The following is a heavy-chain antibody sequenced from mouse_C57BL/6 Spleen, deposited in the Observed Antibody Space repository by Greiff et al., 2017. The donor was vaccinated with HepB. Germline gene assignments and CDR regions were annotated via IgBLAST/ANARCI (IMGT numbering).Heavy chain of an antibody. CDR1: GYAFTNYL. V-gene: IGHV1-54*01. Sequence: VQLQQSGAELVRPGTSVKVSCKASGYAFTNYLIEWVKQRPGQGLEWIGVINPGSGGTNYNEKFKGKATLTADKSSSTAYMQLSSLTSEDSAVYFCLITTFAYWGQGTLVTVSA. CDR3: LITTFAY. J-gene: IGHJ3*01. D-gene: IGHD1-1*01. CDR2: INPGSGGT.